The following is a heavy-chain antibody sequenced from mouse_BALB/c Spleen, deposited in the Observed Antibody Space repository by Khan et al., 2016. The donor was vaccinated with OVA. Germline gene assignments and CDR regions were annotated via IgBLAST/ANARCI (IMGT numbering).Heavy chain of an antibody. CDR2: ISSGGST. CDR3: ARDYWFAY. CDR1: GFTFSNYA. Sequence: EVELVESGGGLVQPGGSLKLSCAASGFTFSNYAMSWVRQTPEKRLEWVASISSGGSTYYPDSVQGRFPISRDNARNFLYLQMSSRRSEDTAMYYCARDYWFAYGGQGPLVTVSA. V-gene: IGHV5-6-5*01. J-gene: IGHJ3*01.